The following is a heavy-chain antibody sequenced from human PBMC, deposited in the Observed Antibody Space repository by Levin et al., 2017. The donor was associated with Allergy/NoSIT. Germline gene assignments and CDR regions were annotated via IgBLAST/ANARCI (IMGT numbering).Heavy chain of an antibody. CDR1: GGSISSYY. J-gene: IGHJ3*02. D-gene: IGHD3-3*01. CDR2: ISYSGST. CDR3: ARNYDFWSGYSFGGFDI. V-gene: IGHV4-59*01. Sequence: SETLSLTCTVSGGSISSYYWSWIRQPPGKGLEWLGYISYSGSTNYNPSLKSRVTISVDTSKNQFSLKLSSVTAADTAVYYCARNYDFWSGYSFGGFDIWGQGTMVTVSS.